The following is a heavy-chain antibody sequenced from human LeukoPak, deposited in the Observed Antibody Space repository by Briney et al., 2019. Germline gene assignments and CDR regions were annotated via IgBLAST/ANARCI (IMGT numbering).Heavy chain of an antibody. Sequence: ASVKVSCKASGYTFTNYDINWVRRATGQGLEWMGWISAYNGNTNYAQKLQGRVTMTTDTSTSTAYMELRSLRSDDTAVYYCARDQEGSYYVYWGQGTLVTVSS. CDR3: ARDQEGSYYVY. CDR1: GYTFTNYD. J-gene: IGHJ4*02. V-gene: IGHV1-18*01. D-gene: IGHD1-26*01. CDR2: ISAYNGNT.